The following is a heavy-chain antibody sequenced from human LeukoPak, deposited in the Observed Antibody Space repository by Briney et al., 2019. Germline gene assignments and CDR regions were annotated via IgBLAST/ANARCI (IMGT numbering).Heavy chain of an antibody. CDR3: ARGRITIFGVVTTHFDY. J-gene: IGHJ4*01. V-gene: IGHV4-59*01. CDR1: RGSMSSYY. D-gene: IGHD3-3*01. Sequence: PSETLSLTCTVSRGSMSSYYWTWIRQPPGKGLEWIGYIYNSGSTNYNPSLKSRVTISVDTSKNQFSPKLSSVTAADTAVYYCARGRITIFGVVTTHFDYSGHGNLVTVSS. CDR2: IYNSGST.